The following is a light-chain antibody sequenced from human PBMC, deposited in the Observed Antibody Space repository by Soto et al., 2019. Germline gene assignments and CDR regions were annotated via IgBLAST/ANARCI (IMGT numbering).Light chain of an antibody. CDR1: SSDVGGYNF. Sequence: QSALTQPASVFGSPGQSITFSCTGTSSDVGGYNFVSWYQQHTGKAPKLMIYEVSSRPSGVSNRFSGSKSGNTASLTISGLQPEDEADYYCSSYTTSTTVVFGTGTKVTVL. J-gene: IGLJ1*01. V-gene: IGLV2-14*03. CDR2: EVS. CDR3: SSYTTSTTVV.